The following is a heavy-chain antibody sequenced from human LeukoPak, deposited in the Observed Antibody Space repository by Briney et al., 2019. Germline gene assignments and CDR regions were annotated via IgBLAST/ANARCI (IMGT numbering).Heavy chain of an antibody. CDR1: GGSFSGYY. CDR2: INHSGST. CDR3: ARSHYYDSSGYLSPRYFDY. D-gene: IGHD3-22*01. J-gene: IGHJ4*02. V-gene: IGHV4-34*01. Sequence: PSETLSLTCAVYGGSFSGYYWSWIRQPPGKGLEWIGEINHSGSTYYNPSLKSRVTISVDTSKNQFSLKLSSVTAADTAVYYCARSHYYDSSGYLSPRYFDYWGQGTLVTVSS.